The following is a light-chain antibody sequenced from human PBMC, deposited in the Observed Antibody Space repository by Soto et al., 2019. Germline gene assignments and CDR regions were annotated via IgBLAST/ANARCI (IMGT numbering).Light chain of an antibody. Sequence: AIHMTQSPSFLSASVGDTVSITCRASQGISRDLSWYQQKPGKAPNLLIYSASALHNGVPSRFRGSGSGTDFTLTISTLQPEDFATYYCLHDYNFPRTFGQGTKVEI. CDR1: QGISRD. V-gene: IGKV1-6*01. CDR3: LHDYNFPRT. J-gene: IGKJ4*01. CDR2: SAS.